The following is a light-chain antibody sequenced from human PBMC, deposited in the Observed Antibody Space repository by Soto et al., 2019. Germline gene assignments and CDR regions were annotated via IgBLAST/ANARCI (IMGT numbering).Light chain of an antibody. J-gene: IGLJ1*01. V-gene: IGLV2-11*01. CDR3: CSYAGSSYV. Sequence: QSVLTQPRSVSGSPGQSVTISCTGTSSDVGGYNYVSWYQQHPGKAPKLMIYDVSKRPSGVPDRFSCSKSGNTASLTISGLQAEDEADYYCCSYAGSSYVFGTGTKVTVL. CDR1: SSDVGGYNY. CDR2: DVS.